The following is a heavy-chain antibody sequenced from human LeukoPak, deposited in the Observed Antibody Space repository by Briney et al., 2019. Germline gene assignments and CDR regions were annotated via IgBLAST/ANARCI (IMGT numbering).Heavy chain of an antibody. V-gene: IGHV3-21*01. J-gene: IGHJ4*02. CDR3: ARESRTSAADDY. Sequence: KPGGSLRLSCAASGFTLSSYSMNWVRQAPGKGLEWVSSISSSSSYIYYADSVKGRFTISRDNAKNSLYLQMNSLRAEDTAVYYCARESRTSAADDYWGQGTLVTVSS. CDR2: ISSSSSYI. D-gene: IGHD6-13*01. CDR1: GFTLSSYS.